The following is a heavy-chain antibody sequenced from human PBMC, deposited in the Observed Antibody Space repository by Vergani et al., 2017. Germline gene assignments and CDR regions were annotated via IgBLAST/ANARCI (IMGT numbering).Heavy chain of an antibody. CDR1: GGTFSSYA. CDR3: ARGVIYCSSTSCYVLGGWYFDL. D-gene: IGHD2-2*01. Sequence: QVQLVQSGAEVKKPGSSVKVSCKASGGTFSSYAISWVRQAPGQGLEWMGGIIPIFGTANYAQKFQGRVTITADESTSTAYMELSSLRSEDTAVYYCARGVIYCSSTSCYVLGGWYFDLWGRGTLVTVSS. J-gene: IGHJ2*01. V-gene: IGHV1-69*01. CDR2: IIPIFGTA.